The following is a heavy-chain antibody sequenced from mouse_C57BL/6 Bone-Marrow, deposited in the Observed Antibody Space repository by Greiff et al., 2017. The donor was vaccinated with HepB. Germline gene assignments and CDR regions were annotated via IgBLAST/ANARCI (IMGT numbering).Heavy chain of an antibody. Sequence: QVQLQQSGAELARPGASVKLSCKASGYTFTSYGISWVKQRTGQGLEWIGEIYPRSGNTYYNEKFKGKATLTADKSSSTAYMELRSLTSEDSAVYFCARDYYCGSSRAMDYWGQGTSVTVSS. CDR1: GYTFTSYG. D-gene: IGHD1-1*01. J-gene: IGHJ4*01. V-gene: IGHV1-81*01. CDR3: ARDYYCGSSRAMDY. CDR2: IYPRSGNT.